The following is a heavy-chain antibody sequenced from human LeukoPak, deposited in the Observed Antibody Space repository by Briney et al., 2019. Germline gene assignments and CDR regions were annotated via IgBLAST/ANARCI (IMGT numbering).Heavy chain of an antibody. J-gene: IGHJ4*02. Sequence: EASVKVSCKASGYTYTSYDINWVRQATRQGLEWMGWMNPNSGNTGYAQKFQGRVTITRNTSISTAYMELSSPRSEDTAVYYCARMRDYGYFDYWGQGTLVTVSS. CDR2: MNPNSGNT. CDR3: ARMRDYGYFDY. V-gene: IGHV1-8*03. D-gene: IGHD3-16*01. CDR1: GYTYTSYD.